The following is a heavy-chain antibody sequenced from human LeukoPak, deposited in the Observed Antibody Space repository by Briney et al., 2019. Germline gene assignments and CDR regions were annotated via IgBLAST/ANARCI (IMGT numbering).Heavy chain of an antibody. Sequence: GGSLRLSCAASGFTFSSYGMSWVRQAPGKGLEWVSAISSSGGSTYYADSVKGRFTISRDNSKNTLYLQMNSLRAEDTAVYYCAKRSLHGSWSPPYFDYWGQGTLVTVSS. CDR2: ISSSGGST. V-gene: IGHV3-23*01. D-gene: IGHD3-10*01. CDR3: AKRSLHGSWSPPYFDY. J-gene: IGHJ4*02. CDR1: GFTFSSYG.